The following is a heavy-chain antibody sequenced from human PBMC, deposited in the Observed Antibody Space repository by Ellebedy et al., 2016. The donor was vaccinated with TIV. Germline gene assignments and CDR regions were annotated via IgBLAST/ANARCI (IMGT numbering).Heavy chain of an antibody. CDR3: AKVDYGLAFHI. Sequence: GESLKISCVASGFTVSSNYMSWVRQAPGKGLEWVSVIYSAGSTYYADSVKGRFTISRDNSKNTVYLQMNSLRAEDTAVYYCAKVDYGLAFHIWGQGRMATVSS. V-gene: IGHV3-66*01. D-gene: IGHD3-16*01. CDR1: GFTVSSNY. J-gene: IGHJ3*02. CDR2: IYSAGST.